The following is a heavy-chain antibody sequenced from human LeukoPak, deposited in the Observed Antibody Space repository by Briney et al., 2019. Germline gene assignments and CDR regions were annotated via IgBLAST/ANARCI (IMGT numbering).Heavy chain of an antibody. CDR1: GGTFSSYA. Sequence: GASVKVSCKASGGTFSSYAISWVRQAPGQGLEWMGGIIPIFGAANYAQKFQGRVTITADESTSTAYMELSSLRSEDTAVYYCASTLTNYYSDSSGYSFDYWGQGTLVTVSS. CDR3: ASTLTNYYSDSSGYSFDY. CDR2: IIPIFGAA. V-gene: IGHV1-69*01. J-gene: IGHJ4*02. D-gene: IGHD3-22*01.